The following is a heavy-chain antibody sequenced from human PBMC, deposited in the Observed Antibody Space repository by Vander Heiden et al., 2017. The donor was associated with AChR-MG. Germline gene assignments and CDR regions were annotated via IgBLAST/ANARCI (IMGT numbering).Heavy chain of an antibody. V-gene: IGHV7-4-1*02. CDR1: GSTFTGYA. CDR2: INTNTGNP. CDR3: AIRPDYGEKNDAFDI. Sequence: QVQLVQFGSELKTPGASATFSCKASGSTFTGYAMNWVRQAPGQGLEWMGWINTNTGNPTYAQGFTGRFVFSLDTSVSTAYLQISSLKAEDTAVYYCAIRPDYGEKNDAFDIWGQGTMVTVSS. J-gene: IGHJ3*02. D-gene: IGHD4-17*01.